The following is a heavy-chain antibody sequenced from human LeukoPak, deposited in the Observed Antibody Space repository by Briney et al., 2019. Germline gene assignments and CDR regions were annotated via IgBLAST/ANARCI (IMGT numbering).Heavy chain of an antibody. Sequence: GGSLRLSCAASGFTFSSYWMSWVRQAPGKGLEWVANIKQDGSEKYYVDSVKGRFTISRDNAKNSLYLQMNSLRAEDTAVYYCARGEWGDGYNFGFDYWGQGTLVTVSS. CDR2: IKQDGSEK. D-gene: IGHD5-24*01. J-gene: IGHJ4*02. CDR3: ARGEWGDGYNFGFDY. V-gene: IGHV3-7*01. CDR1: GFTFSSYW.